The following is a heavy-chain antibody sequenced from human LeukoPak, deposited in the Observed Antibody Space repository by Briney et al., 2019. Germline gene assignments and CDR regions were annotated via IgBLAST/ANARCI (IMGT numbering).Heavy chain of an antibody. V-gene: IGHV1-18*01. J-gene: IGHJ6*03. CDR2: ISAYNGNT. Sequence: ASMKVSCKASGYTFTSYGISWVRQAHGQGLEWMGWISAYNGNTNYAQKLQGRVSMTTDTSTTTAYMELRSLRSDDTAVYYCARAGYCSSTSCYYYYYYYMDVWGKGTTVTVSS. D-gene: IGHD2-2*01. CDR1: GYTFTSYG. CDR3: ARAGYCSSTSCYYYYYYYMDV.